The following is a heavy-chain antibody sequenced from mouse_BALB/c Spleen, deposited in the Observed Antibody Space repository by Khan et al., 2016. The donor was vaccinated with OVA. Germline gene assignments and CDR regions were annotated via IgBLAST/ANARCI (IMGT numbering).Heavy chain of an antibody. CDR3: ARDRIDY. V-gene: IGHV1-7*01. CDR1: GYTFSSYW. Sequence: VQLKQSGAEQAKPRASVKMSCKTSGYTFSSYWMHWVKQRPGQGLEWIGYINPTSGYTEYNEKFKDKATLSADKSSSTAYMQLTSLTSEDSAVYYCARDRIDYWGQGTTLTVSS. J-gene: IGHJ2*01. CDR2: INPTSGYT.